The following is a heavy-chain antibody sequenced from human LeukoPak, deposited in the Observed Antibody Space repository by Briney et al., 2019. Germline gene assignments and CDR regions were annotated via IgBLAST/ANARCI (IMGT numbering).Heavy chain of an antibody. J-gene: IGHJ2*01. D-gene: IGHD6-6*01. Sequence: SVKVSCKASGGTFSSYAISWVQQAPGQGLEWMGGIIPIFGTANYAQKFQGRVTITADESTSTAYMELSSLRSEDTAVYYCARDRGGEYSFDLWGRGTLVTVSS. CDR3: ARDRGGEYSFDL. CDR1: GGTFSSYA. CDR2: IIPIFGTA. V-gene: IGHV1-69*13.